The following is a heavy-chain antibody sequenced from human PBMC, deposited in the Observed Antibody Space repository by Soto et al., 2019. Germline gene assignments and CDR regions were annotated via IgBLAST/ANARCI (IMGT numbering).Heavy chain of an antibody. D-gene: IGHD6-19*01. J-gene: IGHJ3*02. CDR3: AREFLPGWRDAFDI. V-gene: IGHV1-2*04. CDR2: INPNSGGT. CDR1: GYTFTGYY. Sequence: ASVKVSCKASGYTFTGYYMHWVRQAPGQGLEWMGWINPNSGGTNYAQKFQGWVTMTRDTSISTAYMELSRLGSEDTAGYYCAREFLPGWRDAFDIWGQGTMVTVSS.